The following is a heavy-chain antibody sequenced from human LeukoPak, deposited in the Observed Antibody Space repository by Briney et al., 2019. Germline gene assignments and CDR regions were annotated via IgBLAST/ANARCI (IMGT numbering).Heavy chain of an antibody. J-gene: IGHJ4*02. CDR2: INWNGGST. CDR1: GFTFDSYR. D-gene: IGHD3-10*01. CDR3: ASLASSGSFPFDY. V-gene: IGHV3-20*04. Sequence: GGSLRLSCAASGFTFDSYRMSWVRQAPGKGLEWVSGINWNGGSTGYADSVKGRFTISRDNAKNSLYLQMNSLRAEDTALYYCASLASSGSFPFDYWGQGTLVTVSS.